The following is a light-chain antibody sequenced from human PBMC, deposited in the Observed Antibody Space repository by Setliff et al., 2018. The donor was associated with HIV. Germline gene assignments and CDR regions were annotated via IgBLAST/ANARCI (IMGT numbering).Light chain of an antibody. J-gene: IGLJ1*01. V-gene: IGLV1-51*01. CDR1: TSNMGLNF. Sequence: QSVLTQPPSVSAAPRQRVTISCSGRTSNMGLNFVSWYQQFPGSVPRLLIYDDNKRPSGIPARFFASKSVPSATLDITGLQTGDEAAYFCGAWDNILTVYLFVTGTKVTVL. CDR3: GAWDNILTVYL. CDR2: DDN.